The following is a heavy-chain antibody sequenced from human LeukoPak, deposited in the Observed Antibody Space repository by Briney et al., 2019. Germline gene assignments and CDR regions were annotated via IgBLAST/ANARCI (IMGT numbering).Heavy chain of an antibody. CDR3: AKGFSSGPWDACDI. CDR2: ISYDGGKK. J-gene: IGHJ3*02. CDR1: GFTFSSYG. D-gene: IGHD3-22*01. V-gene: IGHV3-30*18. Sequence: GGSLRLSCAASGFTFSSYGMHWVRQAPGKGLEWVAVISYDGGKKYYADSVKGRFTISRDSSKNMLYLQMNSLRVEDTAVYYCAKGFSSGPWDACDIWGQGTMVTVSS.